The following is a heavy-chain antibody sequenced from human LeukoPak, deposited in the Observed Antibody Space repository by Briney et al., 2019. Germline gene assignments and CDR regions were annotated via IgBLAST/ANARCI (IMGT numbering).Heavy chain of an antibody. V-gene: IGHV3-48*01. Sequence: GSQRLSCTASGFSLSLYSMQWVRQAPGKGLESVSYIGSTGSPTYSADSVKGRFTISRDNAKNSLYLQMNSLRAEDTALYYCMAYCSGGSCSDAFDIWGQGTMVTVSS. CDR1: GFSLSLYS. D-gene: IGHD2-15*01. CDR3: MAYCSGGSCSDAFDI. CDR2: IGSTGSPT. J-gene: IGHJ3*02.